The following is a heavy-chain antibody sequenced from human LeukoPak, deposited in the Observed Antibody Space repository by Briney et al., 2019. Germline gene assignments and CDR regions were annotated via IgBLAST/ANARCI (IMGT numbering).Heavy chain of an antibody. V-gene: IGHV3-66*01. Sequence: GGSLRLSCAASGFTVSSNYMSWVRQAPGKGLEWVSVIYSGGSTYYADSVKGRFTISRDNSKNTLYLQMNSLRAEDTAVYYCAKDFRDYGDYPDYWGQGTLVTVSS. D-gene: IGHD4-17*01. J-gene: IGHJ4*02. CDR3: AKDFRDYGDYPDY. CDR1: GFTVSSNY. CDR2: IYSGGST.